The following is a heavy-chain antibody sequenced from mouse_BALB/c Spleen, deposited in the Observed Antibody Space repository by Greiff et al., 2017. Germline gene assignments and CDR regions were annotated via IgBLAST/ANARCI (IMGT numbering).Heavy chain of an antibody. V-gene: IGHV1S137*01. J-gene: IGHJ4*01. CDR2: ISTYYGDA. D-gene: IGHD2-2*01. CDR3: ARGGLPSMDY. Sequence: QVQLKESGAELVRPGVSVKISCKGSGYTFTDYAMHWVKQSHAKSLEWIGVISTYYGDASYNQKLKGKATMTVDKSSSTAYMELARLTSEDSAIYYCARGGLPSMDYWGQGTLVTVSS. CDR1: GYTFTDYA.